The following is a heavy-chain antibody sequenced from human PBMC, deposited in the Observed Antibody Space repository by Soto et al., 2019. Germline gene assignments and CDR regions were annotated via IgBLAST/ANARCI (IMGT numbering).Heavy chain of an antibody. V-gene: IGHV3-11*04. D-gene: IGHD2-2*01. CDR2: ISSSGDII. Sequence: PGGSLRLSCAGSGFSFSDYYMSWIRQAPGKGLEWVSYISSSGDIIYYADSVKGRFTISRDNAKNSLYLQMNSLRAEDTAVYYCARERGADCTTTSCQYNYYYYGMDVWGHGTTVTVSS. J-gene: IGHJ6*02. CDR1: GFSFSDYY. CDR3: ARERGADCTTTSCQYNYYYYGMDV.